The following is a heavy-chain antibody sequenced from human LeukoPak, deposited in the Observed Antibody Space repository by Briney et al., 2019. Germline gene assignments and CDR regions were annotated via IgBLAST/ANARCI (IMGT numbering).Heavy chain of an antibody. CDR1: GFSFSAYW. D-gene: IGHD1-14*01. J-gene: IGHJ4*02. CDR3: ATEDDTSNRAGLFNFH. V-gene: IGHV3-74*01. CDR2: INNEGTGT. Sequence: QPGGSLRLSYAASGFSFSAYWMHWVRQAPGKGLVWVSRINNEGTGTDYADSVKGRFTISRDNSKNTLYLQMDNLRVEDTAFYYFATEDDTSNRAGLFNFHRGRGSLVTVSS.